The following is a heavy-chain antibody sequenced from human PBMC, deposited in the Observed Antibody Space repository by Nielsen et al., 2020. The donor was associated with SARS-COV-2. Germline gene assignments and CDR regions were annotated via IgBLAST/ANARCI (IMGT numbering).Heavy chain of an antibody. CDR1: GFTFGDFA. CDR3: ARFPYCGGDCPGSWFDP. V-gene: IGHV3-49*03. J-gene: IGHJ5*02. CDR2: IRSNTSGGTT. D-gene: IGHD2-21*02. Sequence: GGSLRPSCTGSGFTFGDFAMSWFRQTPGKGLEWVGFIRSNTSGGTTEYAASVKGRFTISRDDSKSIAYLQMNSLKSEDTAVYHCARFPYCGGDCPGSWFDPWGQGTLVTVSS.